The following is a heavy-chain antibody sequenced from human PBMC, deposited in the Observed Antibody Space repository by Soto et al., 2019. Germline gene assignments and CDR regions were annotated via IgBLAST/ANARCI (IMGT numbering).Heavy chain of an antibody. CDR3: ARVGGVVPAADDAFDI. Sequence: SETLSLTCXVSGGSISSYYWSWIRQPPGKGLEWIGYIYYSGSTNYNPSLKSRVTISVDTSKNQFSLKLSSVTAADTAVYYCARVGGVVPAADDAFDIWGQGTMVTVSS. V-gene: IGHV4-59*01. J-gene: IGHJ3*02. CDR1: GGSISSYY. CDR2: IYYSGST. D-gene: IGHD2-2*01.